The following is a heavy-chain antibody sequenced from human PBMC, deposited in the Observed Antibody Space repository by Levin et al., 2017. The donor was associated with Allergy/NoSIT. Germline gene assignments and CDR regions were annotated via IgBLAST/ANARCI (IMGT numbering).Heavy chain of an antibody. V-gene: IGHV4-59*01. D-gene: IGHD3-10*01. CDR3: ARVKGRLPTTHNPLDI. CDR1: GGSISSYY. J-gene: IGHJ3*02. Sequence: SETLSLTCTVSGGSISSYYWSWIRQPPGKGLEWIGYIYYSGSTNYNPSLKSRVTISVDTSKNQFSLKLSSVTAADTAVYYCARVKGRLPTTHNPLDIWGQGTMVTVSS. CDR2: IYYSGST.